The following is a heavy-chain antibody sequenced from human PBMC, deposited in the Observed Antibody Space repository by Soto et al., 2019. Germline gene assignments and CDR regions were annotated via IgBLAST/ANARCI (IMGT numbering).Heavy chain of an antibody. J-gene: IGHJ5*02. Sequence: GGPLRLSCAASGFTFSNYAMSWVRQAPGKGLEWVSVISGGGGSTYYADSVKGRFTISRDNSRSTLYLQMNSLRAEDTAVYYCAKDSDYGSTYNWFDPWGQGTLVTVSS. V-gene: IGHV3-23*01. CDR1: GFTFSNYA. CDR2: ISGGGGST. CDR3: AKDSDYGSTYNWFDP. D-gene: IGHD3-16*01.